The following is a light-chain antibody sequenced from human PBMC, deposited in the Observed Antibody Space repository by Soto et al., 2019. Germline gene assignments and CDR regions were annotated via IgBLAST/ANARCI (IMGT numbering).Light chain of an antibody. V-gene: IGLV2-11*01. CDR3: SSYTSATTYV. J-gene: IGLJ1*01. CDR1: TSDVGAYNL. Sequence: QSVLTQPRSVSGSPGQSITLSCDGSTSDVGAYNLVSWYQQHPGEAPKLMIYDVIKRPSGVPYRFSGSKSGNTASLTISGLQADDEADYYCSSYTSATTYVFGTGTQLTVL. CDR2: DVI.